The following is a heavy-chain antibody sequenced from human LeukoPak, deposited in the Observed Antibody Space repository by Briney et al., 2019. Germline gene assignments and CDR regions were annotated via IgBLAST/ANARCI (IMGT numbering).Heavy chain of an antibody. CDR3: ARDKRAVRGVISYYYYYYMDV. V-gene: IGHV4-61*02. CDR2: IYTSGST. D-gene: IGHD3-10*01. Sequence: SETLSLTCTVSGGSISSGSYYWSWIRQPAGKGLEWIGRIYTSGSTNYNPSLKSRVTISVDTSKNQFSLKLSSVTAADTAVYYCARDKRAVRGVISYYYYYYMDVWGKGTTVTISS. CDR1: GGSISSGSYY. J-gene: IGHJ6*03.